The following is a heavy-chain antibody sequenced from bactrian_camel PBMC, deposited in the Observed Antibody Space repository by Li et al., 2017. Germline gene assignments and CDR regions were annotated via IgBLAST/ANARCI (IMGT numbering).Heavy chain of an antibody. Sequence: VQLVESGGGLVQPGGSLRLSCAASGFTFSSYDMSWVRQTPGKGLEWVSYMSTTGTSIVYADSVKGRFTISRDNAKTTLYLQMNSLKTEDTAMYYCATRPLGGGSYWGQGTQVTVS. J-gene: IGHJ4*01. CDR1: GFTFSSYD. V-gene: IGHV3S35*01. D-gene: IGHD2*01. CDR2: MSTTGTSI. CDR3: ATRPLGGGSY.